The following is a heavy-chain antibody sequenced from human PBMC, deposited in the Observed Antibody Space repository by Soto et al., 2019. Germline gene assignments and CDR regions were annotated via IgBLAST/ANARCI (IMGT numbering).Heavy chain of an antibody. Sequence: QVQLVQSGAEVKKPGASVTVSCKASAYSFTTYHIHWVRQAPGQGLEWMGLINPDAGATNYAQRFQGRLRLTRDTSTSTVYMELSSLRSDHTAVYFCARTPSVGATTVILGDDAFDLWGQGTLITVSS. CDR1: AYSFTTYH. D-gene: IGHD1-26*01. J-gene: IGHJ3*01. CDR2: INPDAGAT. CDR3: ARTPSVGATTVILGDDAFDL. V-gene: IGHV1-46*01.